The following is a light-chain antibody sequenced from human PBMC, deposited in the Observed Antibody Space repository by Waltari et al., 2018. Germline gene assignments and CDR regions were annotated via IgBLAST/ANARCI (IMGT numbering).Light chain of an antibody. CDR3: QQANSFPL. CDR2: GAS. CDR1: QSISKF. J-gene: IGKJ4*01. V-gene: IGKV1-12*01. Sequence: DIQMTQSPSTLSAFVGDRVTITCRASQSISKFLAWYQLKPGKAPKLLIYGASTLGGGVPSRFTGGGSGTDFTLTISSLQPEDFATYYCQQANSFPLFGGGTKVEIK.